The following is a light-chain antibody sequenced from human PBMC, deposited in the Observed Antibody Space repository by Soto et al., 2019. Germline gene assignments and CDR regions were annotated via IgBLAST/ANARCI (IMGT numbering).Light chain of an antibody. CDR3: QQYGSSPWT. V-gene: IGKV3-20*01. CDR2: GAS. Sequence: EIVLTQSPGTLSLSPGERATLSCRASQSVSSSYLAWYQQKPGQAPRLLIYGASSRATGIPDRFSGSGSGTGFTLTIRRLEPEDFAVYYCQQYGSSPWTFGQGTKVDIK. J-gene: IGKJ1*01. CDR1: QSVSSSY.